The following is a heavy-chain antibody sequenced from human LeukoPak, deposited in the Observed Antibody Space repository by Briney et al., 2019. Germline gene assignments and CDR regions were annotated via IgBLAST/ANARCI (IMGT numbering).Heavy chain of an antibody. CDR2: IRGSGSST. D-gene: IGHD5-12*01. Sequence: GGSLRLSCAASGFIFSNSVVSWVRQAPGKGLEWVSAIRGSGSSTYYADSVKGRFTISRDNSKNTLYLQMNSLRAEDTAVYYCAKEAGYSGYDYPDYWGQGTLVTVSS. CDR3: AKEAGYSGYDYPDY. V-gene: IGHV3-23*01. CDR1: GFIFSNSV. J-gene: IGHJ4*02.